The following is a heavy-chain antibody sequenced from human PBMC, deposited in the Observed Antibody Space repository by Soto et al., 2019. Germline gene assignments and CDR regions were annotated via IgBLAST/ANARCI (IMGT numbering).Heavy chain of an antibody. CDR2: INNDESST. CDR1: GLSYW. J-gene: IGHJ4*02. V-gene: IGHV3-74*01. CDR3: ASYIIPGTSDH. D-gene: IGHD2-21*01. Sequence: GGSLRLSCAASGLSYWMYWVRQVPGKGLVWVSGINNDESSTRYVDSVKGRFTISRDNAKNTLYLQMNSLRVEDTAVYYCASYIIPGTSDHWGQGTLVTVSS.